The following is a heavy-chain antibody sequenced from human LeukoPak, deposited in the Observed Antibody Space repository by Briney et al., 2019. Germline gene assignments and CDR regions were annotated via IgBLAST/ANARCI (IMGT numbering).Heavy chain of an antibody. V-gene: IGHV3-49*04. CDR1: GFTFSSHN. CDR3: TRGHGDYGY. J-gene: IGHJ4*02. D-gene: IGHD4-17*01. CDR2: IRSKAYGGTT. Sequence: QTGGSLRLSCAASGFTFSSHNMNWVRQAPGKGLEWVGFIRSKAYGGTTEYAASVKGRFTISRDDSKSIAYLQMNSLKTEDTAVYYCTRGHGDYGYWGQGTLVTVSS.